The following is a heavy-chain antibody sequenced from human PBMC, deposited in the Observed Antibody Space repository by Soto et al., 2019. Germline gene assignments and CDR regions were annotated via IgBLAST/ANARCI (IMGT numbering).Heavy chain of an antibody. CDR2: IYWDDDK. J-gene: IGHJ4*02. D-gene: IGHD3-16*01. V-gene: IGHV2-5*02. CDR3: ARALGSWGAYYFDD. CDR1: GFSLNTYGVG. Sequence: QITLKESGPTLVKPTQTLTLTCTVSGFSLNTYGVGVGWIRQPPGKALEWLALIYWDDDKRYSPSLKSRLTITKDTSKNQVVLKMTTMDPVDTVTYYCARALGSWGAYYFDDWGQGTLVTVSS.